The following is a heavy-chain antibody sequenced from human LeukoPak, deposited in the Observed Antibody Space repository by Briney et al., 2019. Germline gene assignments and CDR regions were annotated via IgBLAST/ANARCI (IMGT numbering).Heavy chain of an antibody. D-gene: IGHD3-9*01. CDR3: ASEINDFLTGYFDY. Sequence: KPSETLSLTCTVSGGSISSYYWSWIRQPPGKGLEWIGYIYYSGSTNYNPSLKSRVTISVDTSKIQFSLKLSSVTAADTAVYYCASEINDFLTGYFDYCGQGTLVTVSS. CDR2: IYYSGST. V-gene: IGHV4-59*01. CDR1: GGSISSYY. J-gene: IGHJ4*02.